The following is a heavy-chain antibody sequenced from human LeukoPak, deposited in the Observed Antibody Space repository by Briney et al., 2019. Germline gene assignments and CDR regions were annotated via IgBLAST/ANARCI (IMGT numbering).Heavy chain of an antibody. Sequence: GGSLRLSCAASGFTFSSYWMSWVRQAPGKGLEWVSSISSSSSYIYYADSVKGRFTISRDSAKNSLYLQMNSLRAEDTALYYCAKDMGHVGVALDWGQGTLVTVSS. V-gene: IGHV3-21*04. J-gene: IGHJ4*02. CDR3: AKDMGHVGVALD. D-gene: IGHD1-26*01. CDR1: GFTFSSYW. CDR2: ISSSSSYI.